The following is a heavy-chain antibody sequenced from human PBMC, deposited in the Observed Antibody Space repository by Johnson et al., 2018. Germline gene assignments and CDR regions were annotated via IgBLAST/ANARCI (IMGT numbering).Heavy chain of an antibody. Sequence: QVQLQESGPGLVKPSETLSLTCTVSGGSIRRSSYYCDWIRQPPGKGLAWIGSIYYSGSTYYNPSLKTRVTISVDTSKNQFSLKLTSVTPADTAGSVCARDVPPLAFDIWGQGTMVTVSS. CDR3: ARDVPPLAFDI. CDR1: GGSIRRSSYY. V-gene: IGHV4-39*07. CDR2: IYYSGST. J-gene: IGHJ3*02.